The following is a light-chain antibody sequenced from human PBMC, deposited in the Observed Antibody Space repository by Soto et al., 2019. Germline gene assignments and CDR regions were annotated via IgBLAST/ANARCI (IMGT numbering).Light chain of an antibody. CDR3: SSYTSSSTLV. Sequence: QLVLTQPASVSGSPGQSITISCTGTSSDVGGYNYVSWYQQPPGKAPKLMIYDVSNRPSGVSNRFSGSKSGNTASLTVSGLQAEDEADYYCSSYTSSSTLVFGGGTKLTVL. J-gene: IGLJ2*01. CDR1: SSDVGGYNY. CDR2: DVS. V-gene: IGLV2-14*01.